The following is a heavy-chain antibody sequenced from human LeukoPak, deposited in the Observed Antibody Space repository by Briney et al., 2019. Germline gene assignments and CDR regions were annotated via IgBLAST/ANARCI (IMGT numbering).Heavy chain of an antibody. CDR3: ARFITRYGDYVDY. J-gene: IGHJ4*02. V-gene: IGHV4-39*07. Sequence: SETLSLTCTVSGGSISSSSYYWGWLRQPPGKGLEWIGSIYYSGSTYYNPSLKSRVTISVDTSKNQFSLKLSSVTAADTAVYYCARFITRYGDYVDYWGQGTLVTVSS. CDR1: GGSISSSSYY. CDR2: IYYSGST. D-gene: IGHD3-22*01.